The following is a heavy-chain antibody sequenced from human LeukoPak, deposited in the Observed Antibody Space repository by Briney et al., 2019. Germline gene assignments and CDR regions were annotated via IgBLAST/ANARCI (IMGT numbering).Heavy chain of an antibody. J-gene: IGHJ4*02. V-gene: IGHV4-59*12. CDR1: GGSIRGYY. CDR2: IYSSGST. Sequence: SETLSLTCNVSGGSIRGYYWSWIRQPPGKGLEWIGYIYSSGSTNYNPSLKSRVAMSVDTSKNHFSLKLSSVTAADTAVYYCARDFRGGYDFWSGYYTPYYFDYWGQGTPVTVSS. D-gene: IGHD3-3*01. CDR3: ARDFRGGYDFWSGYYTPYYFDY.